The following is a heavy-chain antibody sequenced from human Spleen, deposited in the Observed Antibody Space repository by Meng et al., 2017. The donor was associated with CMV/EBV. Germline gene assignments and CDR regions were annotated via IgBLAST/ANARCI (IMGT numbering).Heavy chain of an antibody. Sequence: GESLKISCAASGFTFSSYGMHWVRQAPGKGLEWVAVIWYDGSNKYYADSVKGRFTISRDNSKNTLYLQMNSLRAEDTAVYYCAKVGHDFWSGYYDYWGQGTLVTVSS. V-gene: IGHV3-33*06. J-gene: IGHJ4*02. CDR3: AKVGHDFWSGYYDY. CDR2: IWYDGSNK. CDR1: GFTFSSYG. D-gene: IGHD3-3*01.